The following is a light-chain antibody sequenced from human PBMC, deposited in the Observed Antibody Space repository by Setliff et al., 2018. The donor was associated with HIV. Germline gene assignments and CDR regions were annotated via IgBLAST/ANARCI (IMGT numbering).Light chain of an antibody. J-gene: IGLJ3*02. CDR3: AAWDDNLGGRM. CDR1: SSNVGKNY. Sequence: QSVLTQSPSASGTPGQRVIISCSGSSSNVGKNYIYWYQQFPGTAPKLLIYRNNQRPSGVPDRFSGSKSATSASLVISGLRSEDEADYYCAAWDDNLGGRMFGGGTKVTVL. V-gene: IGLV1-47*01. CDR2: RNN.